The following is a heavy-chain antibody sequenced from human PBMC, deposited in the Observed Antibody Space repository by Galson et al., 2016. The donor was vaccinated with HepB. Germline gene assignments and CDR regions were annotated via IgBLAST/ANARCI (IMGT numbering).Heavy chain of an antibody. CDR3: ASRTVAGFDY. V-gene: IGHV4-4*02. CDR1: GGSVSNITW. D-gene: IGHD6-19*01. J-gene: IGHJ4*02. CDR2: IYHNGIT. Sequence: SETLSLTCAVSGGSVSNITWWSWVRQPPGKGLEWIGEIYHNGITNYNPSLKSRVTMSVDNSKNQFSLKLSSVTAADTAVYYCASRTVAGFDYWGQGTLVAVSS.